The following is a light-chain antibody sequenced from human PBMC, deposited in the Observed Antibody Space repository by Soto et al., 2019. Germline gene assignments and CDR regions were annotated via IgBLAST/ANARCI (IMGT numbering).Light chain of an antibody. CDR3: SSYTSSSTRV. J-gene: IGLJ1*01. CDR2: EVT. V-gene: IGLV2-14*01. Sequence: QSVLTQPASVSVSPGQSITISCTGTSSDVGGYNSVSLYQQHPGKAPKLVIYEVTNRPSGISNRFSGSKSGNTASLTISGLQAEDEADYYCSSYTSSSTRVFGTGTKVTVL. CDR1: SSDVGGYNS.